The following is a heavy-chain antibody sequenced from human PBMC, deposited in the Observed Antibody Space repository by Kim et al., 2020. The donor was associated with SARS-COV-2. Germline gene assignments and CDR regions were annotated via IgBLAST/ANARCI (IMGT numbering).Heavy chain of an antibody. CDR1: GFIFSSYS. V-gene: IGHV3-21*01. Sequence: GGSLRLSCSASGFIFSSYSMNWVRQAPGKGLEWVSSISSSGSYMYYADSVKGRFTISRDIAKNSLYLQMDSLRAEDTAVYYCARDRGSAIYGMDVWGQGTTVTVSS. D-gene: IGHD3-10*01. CDR2: ISSSGSYM. J-gene: IGHJ6*02. CDR3: ARDRGSAIYGMDV.